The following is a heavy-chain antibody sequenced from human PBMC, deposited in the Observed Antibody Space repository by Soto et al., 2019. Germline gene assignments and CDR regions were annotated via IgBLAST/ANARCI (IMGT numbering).Heavy chain of an antibody. V-gene: IGHV4-31*03. CDR3: ARGVDTAMDYFDY. CDR2: IYYSGST. CDR1: GGSISSGGYY. Sequence: SETLSLTCTVSGGSISSGGYYWSWIRQHPGKGLEWIGYIYYSGSTYYNPSLKSRVTISVDTSKNQFSLKLSSVTAADTAVYYCARGVDTAMDYFDYWGQGTLVTVSS. J-gene: IGHJ4*02. D-gene: IGHD5-18*01.